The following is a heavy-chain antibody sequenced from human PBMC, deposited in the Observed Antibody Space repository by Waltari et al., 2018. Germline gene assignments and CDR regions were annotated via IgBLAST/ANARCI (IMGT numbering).Heavy chain of an antibody. V-gene: IGHV3-53*02. CDR1: GFTVRGNY. Sequence: EVQLVETGGGLIQPGGSLRLSCAASGFTVRGNYMTWVRQAPGKGVEWVSIIYSGGSTYYADSVKGRFTISRDNSKNMLYLQMNSLRAEDMAVYYCAASGYSSGWDFDYWGQGTLVTVSS. D-gene: IGHD6-19*01. CDR3: AASGYSSGWDFDY. J-gene: IGHJ4*02. CDR2: IYSGGST.